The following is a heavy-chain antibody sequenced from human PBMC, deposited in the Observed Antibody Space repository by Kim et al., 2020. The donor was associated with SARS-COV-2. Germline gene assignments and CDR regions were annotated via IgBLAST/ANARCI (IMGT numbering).Heavy chain of an antibody. CDR1: GGTFSSYA. CDR2: IIPIFGTA. D-gene: IGHD2-15*01. J-gene: IGHJ6*02. V-gene: IGHV1-69*13. CDR3: ARKGGRLLPRKEFLYYYYGMDV. Sequence: SVKVSCKASGGTFSSYAISWVRQAPGQGLEWMGGIIPIFGTANYAQKFQGRVTITADESTSTAYMELSSLRSEDTAVYYCARKGGRLLPRKEFLYYYYGMDVWGQGATVTVSS.